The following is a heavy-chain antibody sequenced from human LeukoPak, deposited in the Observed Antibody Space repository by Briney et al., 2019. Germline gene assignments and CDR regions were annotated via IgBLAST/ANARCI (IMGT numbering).Heavy chain of an antibody. D-gene: IGHD3-10*01. Sequence: SRVTISVDTSKKQFSLRLSSVTAADTAVYFCARGVTTFGGWSGGRMDVWGQGTLVTVSS. V-gene: IGHV4-34*01. CDR3: ARGVTTFGGWSGGRMDV. J-gene: IGHJ4*01.